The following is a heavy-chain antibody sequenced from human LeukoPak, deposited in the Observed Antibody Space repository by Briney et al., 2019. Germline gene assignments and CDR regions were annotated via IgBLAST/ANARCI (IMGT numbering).Heavy chain of an antibody. V-gene: IGHV4-4*07. CDR1: GVSFTTYY. Sequence: PSETLSLTCTVSGVSFTTYYWTWIRQPAGKGPEWIGRIYSSGNTNYNPSLESRVPMSIDTSKHQFSLKPTSVTAADTAVYYCARERGILRGDAFDLWGQGTMVSVSS. J-gene: IGHJ3*01. CDR2: IYSSGNT. D-gene: IGHD1-26*01. CDR3: ARERGILRGDAFDL.